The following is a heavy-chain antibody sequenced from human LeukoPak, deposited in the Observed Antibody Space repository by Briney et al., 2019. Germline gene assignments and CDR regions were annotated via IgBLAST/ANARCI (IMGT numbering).Heavy chain of an antibody. V-gene: IGHV3-23*01. CDR1: GFTFSSYA. D-gene: IGHD5-12*01. Sequence: GGSLRLSCAASGFTFSSYAMSWVRQAPGKGLEWVSAISGSGGSTYYADSVKGRFTISRDNSKNTLYLQMNSLRAEDTAVYYCAKDHRGYSGYECDYWGQGTLVTVSS. J-gene: IGHJ4*02. CDR2: ISGSGGST. CDR3: AKDHRGYSGYECDY.